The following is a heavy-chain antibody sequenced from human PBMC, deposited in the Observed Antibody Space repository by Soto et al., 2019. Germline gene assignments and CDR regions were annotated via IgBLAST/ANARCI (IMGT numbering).Heavy chain of an antibody. J-gene: IGHJ5*02. CDR2: ISSSSSYI. CDR1: GFTFSSYS. V-gene: IGHV3-21*01. Sequence: EVQLVESGGGLVKPGGSLRLSCAASGFTFSSYSMNWVRQAPGKGLEWVSSISSSSSYIYYADSVKGRFTISRDNAENSLYLQMNSLRAEDTAVYYCARDLSADIVVVVAATRRWFDPWGQGTLVTVSS. CDR3: ARDLSADIVVVVAATRRWFDP. D-gene: IGHD2-15*01.